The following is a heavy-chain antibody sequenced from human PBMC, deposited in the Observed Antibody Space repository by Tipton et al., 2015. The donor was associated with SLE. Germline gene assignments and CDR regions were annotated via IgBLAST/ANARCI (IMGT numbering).Heavy chain of an antibody. CDR3: ARVVWHYDSWSGSPGHYTYMAV. J-gene: IGHJ6*03. V-gene: IGHV1-69*06. Sequence: QLVQSGAEVKKSGSSVKVSCKASVGSFSSHAIDWVRQAPGQGLEWMGGIIPIFGTPDYLQKFQGRVSITADMSTSTAYMELRSLRYDDTAVYYCARVVWHYDSWSGSPGHYTYMAVWGKGTTVTVSS. D-gene: IGHD3-3*01. CDR2: IIPIFGTP. CDR1: VGSFSSHA.